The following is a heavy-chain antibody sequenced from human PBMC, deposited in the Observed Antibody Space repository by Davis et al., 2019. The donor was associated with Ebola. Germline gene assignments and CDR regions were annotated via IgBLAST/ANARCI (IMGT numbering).Heavy chain of an antibody. CDR2: IIPIFGTA. J-gene: IGHJ6*02. CDR3: ARDPMTTTYYYYGMDV. D-gene: IGHD1-1*01. Sequence: SVKVSCKASGGTFSSSAITWVRQAPGQGLEWMGGIIPIFGTANYAQKFQGRVTITADDSTSTAYMELSSLRSEDTAVYYCARDPMTTTYYYYGMDVWGQGTTVTVSS. V-gene: IGHV1-69*13. CDR1: GGTFSSSA.